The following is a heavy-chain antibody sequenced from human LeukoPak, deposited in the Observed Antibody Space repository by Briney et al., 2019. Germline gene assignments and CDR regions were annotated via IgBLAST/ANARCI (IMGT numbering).Heavy chain of an antibody. CDR3: AKDQGAYAFDI. D-gene: IGHD3-16*01. CDR1: GFTFSSYG. V-gene: IGHV3-23*01. Sequence: GGSLRLSCAASGFTFSSYGMSWVRQAPGKGLEWVSATSGSGAKTFYADSVKGRFIISRDNSRNTLYLQMNSVRAEDTALYYCAKDQGAYAFDIWGQGTLVTVSS. J-gene: IGHJ3*02. CDR2: TSGSGAKT.